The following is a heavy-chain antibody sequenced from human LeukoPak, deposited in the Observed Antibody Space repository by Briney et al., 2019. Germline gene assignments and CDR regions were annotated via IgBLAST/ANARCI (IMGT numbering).Heavy chain of an antibody. J-gene: IGHJ4*02. Sequence: ASVKVSCKASGYTFTGYYMHWVRQAPGQGLEWMGWINSISGGTNYAQKFQGRVTMTRDTSISTAYMELSRLRSDDTAVYYCARDRFLFRGYYDSSGYFGYWGQGTLVTVSS. CDR2: INSISGGT. CDR1: GYTFTGYY. CDR3: ARDRFLFRGYYDSSGYFGY. D-gene: IGHD3-22*01. V-gene: IGHV1-2*02.